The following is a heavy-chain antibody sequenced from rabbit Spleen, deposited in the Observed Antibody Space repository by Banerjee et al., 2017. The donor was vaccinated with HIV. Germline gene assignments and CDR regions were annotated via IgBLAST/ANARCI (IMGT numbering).Heavy chain of an antibody. V-gene: IGHV1S40*01. CDR2: IEGGSSAFS. CDR1: GVSFSSNHY. D-gene: IGHD2-1*01. J-gene: IGHJ4*01. Sequence: QSLEESGGDLVKPGASLTLTCTASGVSFSSNHYMCWVRQAPGKGLEWIACIEGGSSAFSYFASWAKGRFTISKTSSTTVTLQMTSLTAADTATYFCARALATMTMMITPFNLWGQGTLVTVS. CDR3: ARALATMTMMITPFNL.